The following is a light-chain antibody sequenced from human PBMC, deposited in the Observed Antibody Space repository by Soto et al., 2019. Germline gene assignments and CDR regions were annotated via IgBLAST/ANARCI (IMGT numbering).Light chain of an antibody. CDR1: QRLSSN. V-gene: IGKV3-20*01. CDR2: GVS. CDR3: QQYDISWT. J-gene: IGKJ1*01. Sequence: EIVMTQAPPTLSVSPGERVTLSFRASQRLSSNLAWYQQRPGQAPRLLIYGVSSRATGIPDRFSGSGSGTDFTLTISRLEPEEFAVYFCQQYDISWTFGQGTKVDIK.